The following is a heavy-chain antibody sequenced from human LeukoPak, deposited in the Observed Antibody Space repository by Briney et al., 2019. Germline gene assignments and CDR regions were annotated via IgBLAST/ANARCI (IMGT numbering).Heavy chain of an antibody. Sequence: GGSLRLSCAASGFTFSSYAMSWVRQAPGKGLEWVSAISGSGGSTYYADSVKGRFTISRDNSKNTLYLQMNSLRAEDTAVYYCAKDRMITFGEVLPFDYWGQGTLVTVSS. CDR1: GFTFSSYA. CDR3: AKDRMITFGEVLPFDY. CDR2: ISGSGGST. D-gene: IGHD3-16*01. J-gene: IGHJ4*02. V-gene: IGHV3-23*01.